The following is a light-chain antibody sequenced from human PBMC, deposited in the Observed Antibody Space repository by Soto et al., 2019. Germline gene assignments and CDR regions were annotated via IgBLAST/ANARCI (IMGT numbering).Light chain of an antibody. J-gene: IGKJ2*01. CDR3: QQSYSTPDT. V-gene: IGKV1-39*01. CDR1: QSISSY. Sequence: DIQMTQSPSSLSASVGDRVTITCRASQSISSYLNWYKQKPGKAPKLLIYAASSLQIGLPSRFSGSGSGTDFTLTISSLQPEDVATYYGQQSYSTPDTFGQGTKLEIK. CDR2: AAS.